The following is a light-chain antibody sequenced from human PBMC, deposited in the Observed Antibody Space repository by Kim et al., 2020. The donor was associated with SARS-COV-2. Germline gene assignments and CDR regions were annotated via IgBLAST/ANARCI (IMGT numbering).Light chain of an antibody. CDR1: PSVSST. V-gene: IGKV3-15*01. CDR3: QQYDKWPRT. CDR2: AAS. Sequence: VSPGESATPSCPASPSVSSTLAWYQQKPGQAPRLLISAASTRATGIPVRFSGGGSGTDFTLTISSLQSEDFAVYYCQQYDKWPRTFGQGTKVDIK. J-gene: IGKJ1*01.